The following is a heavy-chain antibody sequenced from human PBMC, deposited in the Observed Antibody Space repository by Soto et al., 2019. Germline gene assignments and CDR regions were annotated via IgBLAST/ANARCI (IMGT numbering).Heavy chain of an antibody. CDR3: ARESEGSDSSGYAEY. Sequence: SVKVSCKASGCTFSSYAISWVRQAPGQGLEWMGGIIPIFGTANYAQKFQGRVTITADESTSTAYMELSSLRSEDTAVYYCARESEGSDSSGYAEYWGQGTLVTVSS. V-gene: IGHV1-69*13. D-gene: IGHD3-22*01. CDR2: IIPIFGTA. J-gene: IGHJ4*02. CDR1: GCTFSSYA.